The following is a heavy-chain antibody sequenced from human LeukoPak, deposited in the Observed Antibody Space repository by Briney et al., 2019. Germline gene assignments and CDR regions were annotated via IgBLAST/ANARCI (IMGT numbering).Heavy chain of an antibody. CDR2: IWYDGSNK. CDR3: ARGFLQLTPYYFDY. Sequence: GGSLRLSCAASGFTFSRYGMHWVRQAPGTGLEWVAVIWYDGSNKDYTDSVRGRFTVSRDNSKNTVSLQMDSLRVDDTGIYYCARGFLQLTPYYFDYWGQGALVTVSS. J-gene: IGHJ4*02. D-gene: IGHD1-1*01. V-gene: IGHV3-33*01. CDR1: GFTFSRYG.